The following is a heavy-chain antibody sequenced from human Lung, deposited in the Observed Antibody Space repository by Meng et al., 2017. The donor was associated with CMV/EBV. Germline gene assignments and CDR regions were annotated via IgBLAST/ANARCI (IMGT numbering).Heavy chain of an antibody. CDR3: VRANLGSADY. CDR2: ITPSSGGT. V-gene: IGHV1-2*06. J-gene: IGHJ4*02. CDR1: GYTFTGYY. D-gene: IGHD7-27*01. Sequence: QVPRVQSGAEVKKPGASVKVSCKASGYTFTGYYMHWLRRAPGQGLEWVGRITPSSGGTTYAQKFQGRVTMTRDTSISTAYMELSSLRSDDAAIYYCVRANLGSADYWGQGTLVTVSS.